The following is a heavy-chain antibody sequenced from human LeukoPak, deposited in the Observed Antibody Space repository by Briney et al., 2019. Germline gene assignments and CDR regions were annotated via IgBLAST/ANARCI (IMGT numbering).Heavy chain of an antibody. CDR3: ARMISSGYYTDY. V-gene: IGHV5-51*01. Sequence: ESLKISCKGSGYSFTSYYIGWVRQMPGKGLEWMGIIYRGDSDIRYSPSFQGQVTISADRSASTTYLQWSSLKASDTAMYYCARMISSGYYTDYWGQGTLVTVSS. J-gene: IGHJ4*02. CDR2: IYRGDSDI. CDR1: GYSFTSYY. D-gene: IGHD3-22*01.